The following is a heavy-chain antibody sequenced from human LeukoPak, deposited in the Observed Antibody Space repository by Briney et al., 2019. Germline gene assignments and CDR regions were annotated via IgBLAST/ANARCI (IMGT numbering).Heavy chain of an antibody. Sequence: SQTLSLTCTVSGGSISSGSYYWSWIRQPAGKGLEWIGHIYTTGTTNYNPSFKSRVTISVDTSKNQFSLKLSSVTAADTAVYYCARAPTPFYYDSSAYYSDFWGQGTLVTVSS. CDR1: GGSISSGSYY. CDR2: IYTTGTT. D-gene: IGHD6-25*01. V-gene: IGHV4-61*09. CDR3: ARAPTPFYYDSSAYYSDF. J-gene: IGHJ4*02.